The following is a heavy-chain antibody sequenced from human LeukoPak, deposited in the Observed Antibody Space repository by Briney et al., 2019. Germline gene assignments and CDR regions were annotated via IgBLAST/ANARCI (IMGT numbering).Heavy chain of an antibody. J-gene: IGHJ4*02. CDR2: IIPILGIA. Sequence: SVKVSCKASGGTISSYTISWERQAPGQGLEWMGRIIPILGIANYAQKFQGRVTITADKSTSTAYMELSSLRSEDTAVYYCASNQDGDYGVFDYWGQGTLVTVSS. D-gene: IGHD4-17*01. CDR3: ASNQDGDYGVFDY. CDR1: GGTISSYT. V-gene: IGHV1-69*02.